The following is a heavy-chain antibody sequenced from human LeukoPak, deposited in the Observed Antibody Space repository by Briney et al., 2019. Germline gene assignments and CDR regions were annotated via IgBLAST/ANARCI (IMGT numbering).Heavy chain of an antibody. CDR3: ARVGYSSGWYDGGFDY. D-gene: IGHD6-19*01. V-gene: IGHV4-61*08. Sequence: SQTLSLTCAVSGGSISSGGYSWSWIRQPPGKGLEWIGYIYYSGSTNYNPSLKSRVTISVDTSKNQFSLKLSSVTAADTAVYYCARVGYSSGWYDGGFDYWGQGTLVTVSS. CDR1: GGSISSGGYS. CDR2: IYYSGST. J-gene: IGHJ4*02.